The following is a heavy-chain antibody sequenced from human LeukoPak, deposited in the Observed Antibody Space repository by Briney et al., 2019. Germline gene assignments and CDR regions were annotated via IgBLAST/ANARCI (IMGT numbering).Heavy chain of an antibody. V-gene: IGHV4-34*01. Sequence: SETLSLTCAVYGGSFSGYYWSWLRQPPGKGLEWLGEINHSGSTNYNPSLKSRVTISVDTSKNQFSLKLSSVTAADTAVYYCARVGDSYGYGGHYDYWGQGTLVTVSS. CDR2: INHSGST. CDR3: ARVGDSYGYGGHYDY. D-gene: IGHD5-18*01. J-gene: IGHJ4*02. CDR1: GGSFSGYY.